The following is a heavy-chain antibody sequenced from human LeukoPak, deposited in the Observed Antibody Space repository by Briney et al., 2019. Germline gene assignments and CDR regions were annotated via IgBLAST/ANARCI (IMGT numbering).Heavy chain of an antibody. J-gene: IGHJ3*02. V-gene: IGHV4-59*12. CDR1: GGSISSYY. CDR3: ARKISAFDI. CDR2: IYYSGST. Sequence: SETLSLTCTVSGGSISSYYWSWIRQPPGKGLEWIGYIYYSGSTYYNPSLKSRVTISVDTSKNQFSLKLSSVTAADTAVYYCARKISAFDIWDQGTMVTVSS.